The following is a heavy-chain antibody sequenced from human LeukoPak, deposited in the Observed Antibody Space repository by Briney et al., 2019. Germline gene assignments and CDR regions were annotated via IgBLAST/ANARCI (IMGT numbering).Heavy chain of an antibody. CDR1: GASISSYY. Sequence: SETLSLTCTVSGASISSYYWSWIRQPAGKGLEWIGRIHTSENTNYNPSLKSRVTMSVDASKNQFSLRLSSVTAADTAVYYCARVEDLYANWFDPWGQGTLVTVPS. CDR3: ARVEDLYANWFDP. J-gene: IGHJ5*02. V-gene: IGHV4-4*07. CDR2: IHTSENT. D-gene: IGHD3-16*01.